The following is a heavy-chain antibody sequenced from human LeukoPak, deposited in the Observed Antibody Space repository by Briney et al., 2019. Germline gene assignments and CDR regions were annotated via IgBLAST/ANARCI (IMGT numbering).Heavy chain of an antibody. CDR1: GFTFSHYA. CDR3: ARDLRGDYDFWSGRFPID. CDR2: MSSDGNKN. D-gene: IGHD3-3*01. J-gene: IGHJ4*02. V-gene: IGHV3-30*04. Sequence: GRSLRLSCEASGFTFSHYAMHWVRQAPGKGLEWVAVMSSDGNKNYYADSVKGRFTISRDNSKDTLYLEMHSLIREDTAVYYCARDLRGDYDFWSGRFPIDWGRGTLVTVPS.